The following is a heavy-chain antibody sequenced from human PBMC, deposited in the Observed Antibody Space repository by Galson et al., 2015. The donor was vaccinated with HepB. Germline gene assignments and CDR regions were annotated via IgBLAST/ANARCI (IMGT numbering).Heavy chain of an antibody. CDR3: ARGGYSYGYQWFDP. D-gene: IGHD5-18*01. CDR2: IKQDGSEK. Sequence: SLRLSCAASGFTFSSYWMSWVRQAPGKGLEWVANIKQDGSEKYYVDSVKGRFTISRDNAKNSLYLQMNSLRAEDTAVYYCARGGYSYGYQWFDPWGQGTLVTVSS. V-gene: IGHV3-7*03. J-gene: IGHJ5*02. CDR1: GFTFSSYW.